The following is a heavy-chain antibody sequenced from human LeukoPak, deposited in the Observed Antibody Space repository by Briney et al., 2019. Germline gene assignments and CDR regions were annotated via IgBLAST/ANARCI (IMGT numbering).Heavy chain of an antibody. CDR2: ISGSGENT. CDR3: AKTVSGSYSYQGGDY. J-gene: IGHJ4*02. V-gene: IGHV3-23*01. D-gene: IGHD3-16*02. CDR1: GFTFSSYA. Sequence: TGGSLRLSCAASGFTFSSYAMSWVRQAPGKGLEWVSAISGSGENTNYAYSVKGRFTMSRDNSRNMLYLQMNSLRDEDTAKYYCAKTVSGSYSYQGGDYWGQGTLVTVSS.